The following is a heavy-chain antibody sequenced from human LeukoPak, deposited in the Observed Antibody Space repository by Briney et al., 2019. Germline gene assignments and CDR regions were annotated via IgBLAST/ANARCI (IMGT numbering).Heavy chain of an antibody. CDR2: ISYDGRNK. Sequence: GRSLRLSCAASGFTFSSYGMHWVRQAPGKGLEWVAVISYDGRNKYYADSVKGRFTISRDNSKNTVHLQMNSLRAEDTAVYYCARETYEGAFDIWGQGTMVTVSS. CDR3: ARETYEGAFDI. J-gene: IGHJ3*02. V-gene: IGHV3-30*03. D-gene: IGHD3-3*01. CDR1: GFTFSSYG.